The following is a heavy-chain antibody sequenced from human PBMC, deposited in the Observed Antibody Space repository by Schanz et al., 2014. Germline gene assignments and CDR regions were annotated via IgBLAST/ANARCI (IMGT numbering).Heavy chain of an antibody. V-gene: IGHV1-18*01. J-gene: IGHJ4*02. CDR2: ISGYTGDT. CDR3: ARDNGRIPAANSFDY. CDR1: GYDFHIYA. Sequence: QVQLVQSGDEVKKPGASVTVSCKASGYDFHIYAYSWVRQAPGQGPEWIGWISGYTGDTKYAQKFQHRVNMTTDRTTSTVYMELRSLRFDDTAVYFCARDNGRIPAANSFDYWGQGTLVTVSS. D-gene: IGHD1-26*01.